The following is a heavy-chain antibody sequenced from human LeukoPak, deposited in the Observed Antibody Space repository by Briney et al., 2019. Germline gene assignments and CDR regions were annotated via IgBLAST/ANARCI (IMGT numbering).Heavy chain of an antibody. CDR3: ARDQGNRVDYYYYYGMDV. V-gene: IGHV1-18*01. J-gene: IGHJ6*02. Sequence: GVSVKVSCKASGYTFTNYGINWVRQAPGQGLEWMGWISVYNGNTNYAQKLQGRVSMTTDTSTTTAYMELRSLRSDDTAVYYCARDQGNRVDYYYYYGMDVWGQGTTVTVSS. CDR2: ISVYNGNT. CDR1: GYTFTNYG. D-gene: IGHD2-15*01.